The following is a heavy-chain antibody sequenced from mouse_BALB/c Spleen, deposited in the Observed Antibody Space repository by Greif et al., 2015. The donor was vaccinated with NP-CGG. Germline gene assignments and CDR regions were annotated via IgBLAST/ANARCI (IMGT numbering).Heavy chain of an antibody. CDR1: GYTFTSYW. D-gene: IGHD2-2*01. CDR3: ARDGYGFDY. CDR2: INPSTGYT. Sequence: VHLVESGAELAKPGASVKMSCKASGYTFTSYWMHWVKQRPGQGLEWIGYINPSTGYTEYNQKFKDKATLTADKSSSTAYMQLSSLTSEDSAVYYCARDGYGFDYWGQGTTLTVSS. V-gene: IGHV1-7*01. J-gene: IGHJ2*01.